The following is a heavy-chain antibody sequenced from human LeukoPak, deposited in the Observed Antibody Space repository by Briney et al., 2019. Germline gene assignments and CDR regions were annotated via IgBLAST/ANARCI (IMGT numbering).Heavy chain of an antibody. CDR1: GCTFTSYA. Sequence: ASVKVSCKASGCTFTSYAMNWVRQAPGQELEWMGWINTNTGNPTYAQGFTGRFVFSLDTSVSTAYLQISSLKAEDTAVYYCARGGIVVVPAANSDYWGQGTLVTVSS. CDR2: INTNTGNP. J-gene: IGHJ4*02. D-gene: IGHD2-2*01. V-gene: IGHV7-4-1*02. CDR3: ARGGIVVVPAANSDY.